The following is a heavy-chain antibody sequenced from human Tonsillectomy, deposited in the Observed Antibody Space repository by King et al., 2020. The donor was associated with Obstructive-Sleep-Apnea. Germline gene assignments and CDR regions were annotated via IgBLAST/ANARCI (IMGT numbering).Heavy chain of an antibody. CDR1: GFTFSSYS. CDR2: ISSSSGTI. Sequence: VQLVESGGGLVQPGGSLRLSCAASGFTFSSYSMDWVRQAPGKGLEWVSYISSSSGTIYYADSVKGRFTISRDNAKSSLYLQMNSLRAEETAVYYCAGMTQTDAFYIWGQGTMVTVSS. CDR3: AGMTQTDAFYI. J-gene: IGHJ3*02. V-gene: IGHV3-48*04.